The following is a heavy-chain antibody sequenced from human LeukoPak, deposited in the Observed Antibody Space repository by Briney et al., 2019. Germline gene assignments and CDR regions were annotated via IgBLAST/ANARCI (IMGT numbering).Heavy chain of an antibody. CDR1: GDTFANHA. CDR3: TAVPAAMRSDY. J-gene: IGHJ4*02. V-gene: IGHV3-15*01. CDR2: IKSKTDGGTT. D-gene: IGHD2-2*01. Sequence: GGSLRLSCTASGDTFANHAMSWVRQAPGKGLEWVGRIKSKTDGGTTDYAAPVKGRFTISRDDSKNTLYLQMNSLKTEDTAVYYCTAVPAAMRSDYWGQGTLVTVSS.